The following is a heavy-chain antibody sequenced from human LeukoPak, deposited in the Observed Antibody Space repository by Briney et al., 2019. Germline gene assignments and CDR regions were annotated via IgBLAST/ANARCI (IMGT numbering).Heavy chain of an antibody. CDR3: ARATASGSGRAYDN. V-gene: IGHV4-34*01. D-gene: IGHD3-10*01. J-gene: IGHJ4*02. CDR1: GESMIGHY. Sequence: SETLSLTCAVSGESMIGHYWTWIRQPPGKRLEWIGEIHHSGGTNSNPSLKNRLTMSIDMSKNQFTLKLKSVTAADTAVYYCARATASGSGRAYDNWAQGNLVPVSS. CDR2: IHHSGGT.